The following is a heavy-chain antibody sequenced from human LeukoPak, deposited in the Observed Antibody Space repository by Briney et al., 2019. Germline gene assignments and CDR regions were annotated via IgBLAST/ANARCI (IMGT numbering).Heavy chain of an antibody. CDR2: ISAYNGNT. CDR1: GYTFTSYG. D-gene: IGHD1-26*01. V-gene: IGHV1-18*01. Sequence: ASVKVSCKASGYTFTSYGISWVRQAPGQGLEWMGRISAYNGNTNYAQKLQGRVTMTTDTSTSTAYMELRSLRSDDTAVYYCAREMGATAPEAFDIWGQGTMVTVSS. J-gene: IGHJ3*02. CDR3: AREMGATAPEAFDI.